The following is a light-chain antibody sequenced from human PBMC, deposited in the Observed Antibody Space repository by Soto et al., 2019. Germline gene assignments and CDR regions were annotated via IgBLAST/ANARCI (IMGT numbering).Light chain of an antibody. CDR3: NSYTTSSTWV. CDR2: EVS. J-gene: IGLJ3*02. Sequence: QSALTQPASVSGSPGQSITISCTGTSSDVGAYHYVSWYQQHPGKAPKLLIFEVSNRPSGVSNRFSGSKSGNTASLTISGLQAEDEADYYCNSYTTSSTWVFGGGTKLTV. CDR1: SSDVGAYHY. V-gene: IGLV2-14*01.